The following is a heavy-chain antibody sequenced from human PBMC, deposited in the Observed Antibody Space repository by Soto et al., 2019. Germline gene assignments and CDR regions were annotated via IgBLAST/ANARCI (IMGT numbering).Heavy chain of an antibody. CDR3: ARVRLVYGPRPYGMDV. CDR1: GYSFTSYW. V-gene: IGHV5-51*01. CDR2: IYPGDSDT. Sequence: HGASLKISCKGSGYSFTSYWIGWVRQMPGKGLEWMGIIYPGDSDTRYSPSFQGQVTISADKSISTAYLQWSSLKASDTAMYYCARVRLVYGPRPYGMDVWGQGTTVTVSS. J-gene: IGHJ6*02. D-gene: IGHD2-8*01.